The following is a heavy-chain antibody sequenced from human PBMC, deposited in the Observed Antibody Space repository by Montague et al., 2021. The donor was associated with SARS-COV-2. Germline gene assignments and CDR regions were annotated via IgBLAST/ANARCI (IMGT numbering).Heavy chain of an antibody. Sequence: SETLSLTCAVYGGSFSGYYWSWIRQPPGKGLEWIGEINHSGSTNYNPSLKSRVTISVDTSKNQFSLKLSSVTAADTAVYYCARGAIVVVPAALGLGYYYYYYMDVWGKGTTVTVSS. CDR1: GGSFSGYY. CDR2: INHSGST. D-gene: IGHD2-2*01. CDR3: ARGAIVVVPAALGLGYYYYYYMDV. J-gene: IGHJ6*03. V-gene: IGHV4-34*01.